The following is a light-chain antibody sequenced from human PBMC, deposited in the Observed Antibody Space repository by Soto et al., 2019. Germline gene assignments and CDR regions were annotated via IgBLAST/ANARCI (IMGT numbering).Light chain of an antibody. Sequence: SHELTQPPSVSVSPGQTARITCSGDVLPTKYAYWYQQKSGQAPVLVIYEDSKRPSGIPERFSGSSSGTMATLTISGAQVEDEADYYCYSTDSSGNHRVFGGGTKLTVL. V-gene: IGLV3-10*01. CDR1: VLPTKY. J-gene: IGLJ3*02. CDR3: YSTDSSGNHRV. CDR2: EDS.